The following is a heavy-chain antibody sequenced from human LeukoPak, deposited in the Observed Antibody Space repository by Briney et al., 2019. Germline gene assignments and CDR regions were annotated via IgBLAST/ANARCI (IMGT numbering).Heavy chain of an antibody. Sequence: PGGSLRLSCAASGFTVSSYYMSWVRQAPGKGLEWVSAISGSGGSTYYADSVKGRFTISRDNSKNTLYLQMNSLRAEDTAVYYCARSPPEAHDYGDYALYYGMDVWGQGTTVTVSS. J-gene: IGHJ6*02. CDR2: ISGSGGST. D-gene: IGHD4-17*01. CDR1: GFTVSSYY. CDR3: ARSPPEAHDYGDYALYYGMDV. V-gene: IGHV3-23*01.